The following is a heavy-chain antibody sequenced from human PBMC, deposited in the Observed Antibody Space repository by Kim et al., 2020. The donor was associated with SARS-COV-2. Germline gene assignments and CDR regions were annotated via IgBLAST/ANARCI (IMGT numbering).Heavy chain of an antibody. V-gene: IGHV3-48*02. CDR1: GFTFSSYS. D-gene: IGHD3-10*01. Sequence: GGSLRLSCAASGFTFSSYSMNWVRQAPGKGLEWVSYISSSSSTIYYADSVKGRFTISRDNAKNSLYLQMNSLRDEETAVYYCASPGFGEFEAFDIWGQGTMATVSS. CDR2: ISSSSSTI. CDR3: ASPGFGEFEAFDI. J-gene: IGHJ3*02.